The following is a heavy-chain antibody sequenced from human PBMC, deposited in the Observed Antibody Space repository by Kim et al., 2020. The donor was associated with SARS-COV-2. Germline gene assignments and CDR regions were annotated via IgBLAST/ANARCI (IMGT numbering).Heavy chain of an antibody. CDR1: GFTFSNAW. Sequence: GGSLRLSCAASGFTFSNAWMNWVRQAPGRGLEWVGRIKSKTNGGTTAYGAPVKGRFTISRDDSKNTLYLQMNSLRTEDTAVYYCTSDLGDYFGGDSYSRVWGQGTTVTVSS. CDR2: IKSKTNGGTT. J-gene: IGHJ6*02. D-gene: IGHD2-21*02. CDR3: TSDLGDYFGGDSYSRV. V-gene: IGHV3-15*01.